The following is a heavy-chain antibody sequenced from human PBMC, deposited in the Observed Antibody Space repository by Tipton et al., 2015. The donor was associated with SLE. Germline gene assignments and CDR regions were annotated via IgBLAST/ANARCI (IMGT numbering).Heavy chain of an antibody. Sequence: SLRLSCVGSGFIVGGTYMSWVRQAPGKGLEWVSSIYKGGSRYYAGSVKGRFTITRDNSKNTLYLQMDGLSAEDSAVYYCARDHCSGANCYFDSWGQGTLVTVSS. CDR2: IYKGGSR. D-gene: IGHD2-2*01. J-gene: IGHJ5*01. CDR1: GFIVGGTY. CDR3: ARDHCSGANCYFDS. V-gene: IGHV3-53*05.